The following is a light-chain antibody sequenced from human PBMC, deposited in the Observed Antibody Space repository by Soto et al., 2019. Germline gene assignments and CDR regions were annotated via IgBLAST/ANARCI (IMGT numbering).Light chain of an antibody. J-gene: IGKJ2*01. CDR3: QQYSNWPPYT. V-gene: IGKV3-15*01. CDR1: QSVSSK. CDR2: AAS. Sequence: EIVMTQSPATLSVSPGERATLSCRASQSVSSKLAWYQQKPGQAPRLLIYAASTRATGIPARFSGSGSGTEFTLTITSLQSEDFAFYYCQQYSNWPPYTFGQGTKFENK.